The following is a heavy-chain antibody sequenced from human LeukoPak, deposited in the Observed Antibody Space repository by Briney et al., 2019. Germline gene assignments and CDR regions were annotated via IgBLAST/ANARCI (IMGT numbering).Heavy chain of an antibody. V-gene: IGHV1-2*02. CDR2: INPNSGGT. CDR1: GYTFTGYY. CDR3: ARPDRHDPYCSSTRCQKGWFDP. D-gene: IGHD2-2*01. J-gene: IGHJ5*02. Sequence: ASVKVSCKASGYTFTGYYMHWVRQAPGQGLEWMGWINPNSGGTNYAQKFQGRVTMTRDTSISTAYMELSRLRSDDTAVYYCARPDRHDPYCSSTRCQKGWFDPWGQGTLVTVSS.